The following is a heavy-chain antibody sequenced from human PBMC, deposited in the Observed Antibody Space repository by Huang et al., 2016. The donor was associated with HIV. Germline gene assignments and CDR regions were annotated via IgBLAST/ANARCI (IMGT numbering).Heavy chain of an antibody. D-gene: IGHD6-13*01. Sequence: VQLQESGPGLVKPSETLSLTCTVSGGSISSHYWSWIRQPPGKGLEWIGSVYYNGITNYNPAVKSRVTISVGTSKSHFSLKLTAVTGADAAVYYCAREQQLGLALYSDNSIFDYWGQGTLVTVSS. CDR3: AREQQLGLALYSDNSIFDY. CDR2: VYYNGIT. V-gene: IGHV4-59*11. CDR1: GGSISSHY. J-gene: IGHJ4*02.